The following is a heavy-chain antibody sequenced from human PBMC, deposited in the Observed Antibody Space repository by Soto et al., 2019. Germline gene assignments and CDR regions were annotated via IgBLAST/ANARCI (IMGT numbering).Heavy chain of an antibody. J-gene: IGHJ6*02. CDR3: ARHWGNEYFDWLRAHYGMEV. D-gene: IGHD3-9*01. CDR2: IYYSGSP. V-gene: IGHV4-39*01. Sequence: DILALTSTLSSGTISSSRYYWGWIRQPPGKGLGWIGSIYYSGSPYYNPSIKSRVTISVDTSKNQFSLKLSSVTAADTAVYYCARHWGNEYFDWLRAHYGMEVWGQGTTVTV. CDR1: SGTISSSRYY.